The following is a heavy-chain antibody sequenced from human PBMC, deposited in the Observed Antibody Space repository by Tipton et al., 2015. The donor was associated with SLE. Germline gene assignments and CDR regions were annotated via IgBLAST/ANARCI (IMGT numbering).Heavy chain of an antibody. J-gene: IGHJ6*02. CDR1: GGSISSHY. Sequence: GLVKPSETLSLTCTVSGGSISSHYWSWIRQPPGKGLEWIGYIYYSGSTNYNPSLKSRVTISVDTSKNQFSLKLSSVTAADTAVYYCARCPSGSYFYYYYGMDVWGQGTTVTVSS. D-gene: IGHD3-10*01. CDR2: IYYSGST. CDR3: ARCPSGSYFYYYYGMDV. V-gene: IGHV4-59*11.